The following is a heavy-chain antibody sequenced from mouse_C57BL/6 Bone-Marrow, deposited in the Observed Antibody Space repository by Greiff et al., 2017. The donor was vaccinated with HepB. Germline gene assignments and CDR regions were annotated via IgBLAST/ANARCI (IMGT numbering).Heavy chain of an antibody. CDR1: GFSFNTYA. J-gene: IGHJ3*01. V-gene: IGHV10-1*01. D-gene: IGHD1-1*01. CDR2: IRSKSNNYAT. CDR3: VRHDYYGSSPFAY. Sequence: EVHLVESGGGLVQPKGSLKLSCAASGFSFNTYAMNWVRQAPGQGLEWVARIRSKSNNYATYYADSVKDRFTISRDDSESMLYLQMNNLKTEDTAMYYCVRHDYYGSSPFAYWGQGTLVTVSA.